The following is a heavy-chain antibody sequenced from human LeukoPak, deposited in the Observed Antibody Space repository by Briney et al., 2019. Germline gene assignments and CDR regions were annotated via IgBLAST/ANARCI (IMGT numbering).Heavy chain of an antibody. CDR2: ISSSSSYI. Sequence: GGTLRLSCAASGFTFSSYNMNWVRQAPGKGLEWVSSISSSSSYIYYAGSVKGRFTISRDNAKNSLYLQMNSLRAEDPAVYYCARDPPSFQHWGQGTLVIVSS. J-gene: IGHJ1*01. CDR1: GFTFSSYN. CDR3: ARDPPSFQH. V-gene: IGHV3-21*01.